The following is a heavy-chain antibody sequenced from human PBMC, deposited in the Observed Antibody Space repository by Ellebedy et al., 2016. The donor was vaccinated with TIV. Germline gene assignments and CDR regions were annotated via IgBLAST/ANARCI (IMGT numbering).Heavy chain of an antibody. Sequence: PGGSLRLSCAASGFTFSNYGMHWVRQAPGKGLGWVASILYDGNNKYFLDSVKGRFTISRDNSRNPLHLQITSLRPEDTAVYYCAKGHYSTSAQIHYWGQGTLVTVSS. D-gene: IGHD4-11*01. J-gene: IGHJ4*02. CDR1: GFTFSNYG. CDR2: ILYDGNNK. V-gene: IGHV3-30*18. CDR3: AKGHYSTSAQIHY.